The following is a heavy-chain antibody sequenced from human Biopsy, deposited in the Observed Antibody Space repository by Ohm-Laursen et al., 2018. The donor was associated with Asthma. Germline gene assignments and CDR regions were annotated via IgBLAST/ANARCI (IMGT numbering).Heavy chain of an antibody. CDR1: GYTFNSAG. D-gene: IGHD3-10*01. CDR3: ARAVDYSHYYGIDV. CDR2: ISVYNGNT. Sequence: ASVKVSCKTSGYTFNSAGITWVRQAPGQGLEWMGWISVYNGNTKVAQKLQDRVTMTTDTSTSTAYMELRSLRSDDTAVYFCARAVDYSHYYGIDVWGQGTTVSVS. J-gene: IGHJ6*02. V-gene: IGHV1-18*01.